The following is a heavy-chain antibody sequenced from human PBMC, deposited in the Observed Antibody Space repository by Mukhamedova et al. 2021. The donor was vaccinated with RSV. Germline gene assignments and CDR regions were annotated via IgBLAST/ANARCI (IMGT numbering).Heavy chain of an antibody. CDR2: IYYSGCT. CDR3: ALDVHDFLSCFFTVYCFYP. J-gene: IGHJ5*02. D-gene: IGHD3-3*01. V-gene: IGHV4-39*07. Sequence: GKGLEWIGSIYYSGCTYYNPSLKCRVTISVHTSNNHFSLKLCSVTAADTAVYYFALDVHDFLSCFFTVYCFYPWGEGTLVTVS.